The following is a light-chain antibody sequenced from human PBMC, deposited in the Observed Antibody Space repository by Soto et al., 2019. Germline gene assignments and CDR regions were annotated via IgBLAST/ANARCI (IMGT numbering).Light chain of an antibody. CDR2: SAS. CDR3: QQNYRNTPWT. CDR1: QDIGSD. Sequence: IQMTQSPSSLSASVGDRITLTCRASQDIGSDLAWYQQKPGKAPTLLISSASSLERGVPSRFSGGGSGTTFTLTITGLQPEDFATYYCQQNYRNTPWTFGQGTKVDIK. J-gene: IGKJ1*01. V-gene: IGKV1-39*01.